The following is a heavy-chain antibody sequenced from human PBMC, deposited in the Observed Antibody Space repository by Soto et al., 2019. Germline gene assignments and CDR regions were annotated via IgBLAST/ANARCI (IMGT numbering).Heavy chain of an antibody. J-gene: IGHJ6*02. CDR1: GYTFTSYA. D-gene: IGHD3-10*01. CDR3: ARGYYYGSGRPTPGGMDV. V-gene: IGHV1-3*01. Sequence: ASVKVSCKASGYTFTSYAMHWVRQAPGQRLEWMGWINAGNGNTKYSQKFQGRVTITRDTSASTAYMELSSLRSDDTAVYYCARGYYYGSGRPTPGGMDVWGQGTTVTVS. CDR2: INAGNGNT.